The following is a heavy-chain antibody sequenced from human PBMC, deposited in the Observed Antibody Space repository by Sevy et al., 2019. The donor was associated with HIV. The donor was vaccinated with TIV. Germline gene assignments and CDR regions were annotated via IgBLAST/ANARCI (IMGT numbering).Heavy chain of an antibody. CDR2: ISSSGSTI. V-gene: IGHV3-11*01. CDR1: GLTFSDYY. D-gene: IGHD3-22*01. J-gene: IGHJ4*02. CDR3: ARLGSGYYVDY. Sequence: GGSMRPSCAAPGLTFSDYYMSWIRQAPGKGLEWVSYISSSGSTIYYADSVKGRFTMSRANAKNSLYLQINSLRAEYTAVYYCARLGSGYYVDYWGQGTLVTVSS.